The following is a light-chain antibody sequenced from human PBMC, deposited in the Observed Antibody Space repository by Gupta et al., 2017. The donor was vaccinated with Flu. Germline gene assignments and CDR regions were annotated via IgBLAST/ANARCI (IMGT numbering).Light chain of an antibody. CDR1: QSVSNY. V-gene: IGKV3-11*01. Sequence: EIVLTQSPATLSLSAGERVTLSCRASQSVSNYLVWYQQKPGQAPRPVIYDASSRAAGIPARFTGSGSGTDFTLTISSLDPEDFAIYYCQQRDNWPYSFGQGTKLEIK. CDR2: DAS. CDR3: QQRDNWPYS. J-gene: IGKJ2*03.